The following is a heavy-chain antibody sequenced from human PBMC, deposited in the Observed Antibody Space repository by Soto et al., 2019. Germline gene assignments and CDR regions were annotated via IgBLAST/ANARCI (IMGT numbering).Heavy chain of an antibody. CDR2: IMPVFRTP. CDR3: ARDNDRPQLGGNYYYILDV. D-gene: IGHD2-8*01. Sequence: QVQLERSGAEVKKPGSSVKVSCKASGGTFRTAAVSWVRQAPGQGLEWMGGIMPVFRTPDYAQKFHGRVTITADESTSTAYMELSGLRSDDTAVYYCARDNDRPQLGGNYYYILDVWGQGTTITVSS. J-gene: IGHJ6*02. CDR1: GGTFRTAA. V-gene: IGHV1-69*12.